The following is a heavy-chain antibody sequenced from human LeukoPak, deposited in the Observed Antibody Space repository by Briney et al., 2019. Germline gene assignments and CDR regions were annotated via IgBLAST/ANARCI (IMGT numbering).Heavy chain of an antibody. CDR1: GGTFSSYA. Sequence: SVKVSCXASGGTFSSYAISWVRQAPGQGLGWMGRIIPIFGTANYAQKFQGRVTITTDESTSTAYMELSSLRSEDTAVYYCAREPSAITLKRAQGENYFDYWGQGTLVTVSS. V-gene: IGHV1-69*05. D-gene: IGHD5-12*01. CDR3: AREPSAITLKRAQGENYFDY. CDR2: IIPIFGTA. J-gene: IGHJ4*02.